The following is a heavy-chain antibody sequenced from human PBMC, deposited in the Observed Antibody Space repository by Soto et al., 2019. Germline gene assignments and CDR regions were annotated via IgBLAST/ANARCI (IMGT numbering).Heavy chain of an antibody. D-gene: IGHD6-6*01. Sequence: ASVKGSCNSSGYTFISYDINWLRHATGQGLEWMGWMNPNSGNTGYAQKFQGRVTMTRNTSISTAYMELSSLRSEDTAVYYCARVEKAGGSAARRKYYFDYWGQGTLVTVSS. CDR3: ARVEKAGGSAARRKYYFDY. J-gene: IGHJ4*02. V-gene: IGHV1-8*01. CDR2: MNPNSGNT. CDR1: GYTFISYD.